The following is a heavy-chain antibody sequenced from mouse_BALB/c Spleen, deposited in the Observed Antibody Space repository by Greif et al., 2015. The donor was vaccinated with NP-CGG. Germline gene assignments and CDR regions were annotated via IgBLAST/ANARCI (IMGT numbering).Heavy chain of an antibody. J-gene: IGHJ3*01. CDR1: GFNIKDTY. D-gene: IGHD2-12*01. V-gene: IGHV14-3*02. CDR3: ASSTTYKIWFAY. Sequence: EVQLQQSGAELVKPGASVKLSCTASGFNIKDTYMHWVKQRPEQGLEWIGRIDPANGNTKYDPKFQGKATITADTSSNTAYLQLSSLTSEDTAVYYCASSTTYKIWFAYWGQGTLVTVSA. CDR2: IDPANGNT.